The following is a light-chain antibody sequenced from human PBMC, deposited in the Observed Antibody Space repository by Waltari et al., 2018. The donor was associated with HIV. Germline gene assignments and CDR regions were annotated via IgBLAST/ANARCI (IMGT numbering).Light chain of an antibody. V-gene: IGLV3-19*01. Sequence: SSELPQDPAVSVALGQTVRITCQGVSLESSFASWYQQKPGQAPLLVIYGKNNRPSGIPDRFSVSSSGNTASLTITGAQAEDEADYYCNSRDSSGVVFGGGTKLTVL. J-gene: IGLJ2*01. CDR1: SLESSF. CDR2: GKN. CDR3: NSRDSSGVV.